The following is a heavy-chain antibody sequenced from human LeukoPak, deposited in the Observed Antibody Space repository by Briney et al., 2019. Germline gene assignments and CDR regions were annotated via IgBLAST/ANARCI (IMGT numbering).Heavy chain of an antibody. CDR3: ARDLGVMVRAFDI. CDR1: GGSISSYY. V-gene: IGHV4-59*01. D-gene: IGHD5-18*01. J-gene: IGHJ3*02. CDR2: IYYSGST. Sequence: SETLSLTCTVSGGSISSYYWSWLRQPPGKRLEWIGYIYYSGSTSYNPSLKSRVTISVDTSKNQISLKLSSVTAADTAVYYCARDLGVMVRAFDIWGQGTMVTVSS.